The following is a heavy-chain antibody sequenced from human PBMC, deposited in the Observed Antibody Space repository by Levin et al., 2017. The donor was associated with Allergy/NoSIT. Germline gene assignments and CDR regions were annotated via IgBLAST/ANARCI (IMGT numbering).Heavy chain of an antibody. CDR1: GFTFSNAW. J-gene: IGHJ4*02. CDR2: IKSKTDGGTT. Sequence: GGSLRLSCAASGFTFSNAWMTWVRQAPGKGLEWVGRIKSKTDGGTTDYAAPVKGRFTVSRDDSKNTLYLQMNSLKTEDTAVYYCATVYFEDERLNYWGQGTLVTVSS. V-gene: IGHV3-15*01. CDR3: ATVYFEDERLNY. D-gene: IGHD1-1*01.